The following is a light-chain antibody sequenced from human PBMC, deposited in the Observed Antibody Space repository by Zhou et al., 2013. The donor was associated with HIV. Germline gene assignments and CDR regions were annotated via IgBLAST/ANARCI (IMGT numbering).Light chain of an antibody. J-gene: IGKJ2*01. CDR2: KAS. CDR1: QSISSW. CDR3: QQGYT. V-gene: IGKV1-5*03. Sequence: DFQMTQSPSTLSASVGDRVTITCRASQSISSWLAWYQQKPGKAPKLLIYKASSLESGVPSRFSGSGSGTEFTLTISSLQPDDFATYYCQQGYTFGQGTKLEIK.